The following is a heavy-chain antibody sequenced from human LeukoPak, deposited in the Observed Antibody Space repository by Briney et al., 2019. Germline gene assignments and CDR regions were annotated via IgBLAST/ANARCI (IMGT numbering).Heavy chain of an antibody. Sequence: ASVKLSCKASGYTFTSYGISWVRQAPGQGLEWVGWISAYNGNTNYAQKLQGRVTMTTDTSTSTAYMELRSLRSDDTAVYYCARDHRYDSSGYYGRYWGQGTLVTVSS. V-gene: IGHV1-18*01. CDR3: ARDHRYDSSGYYGRY. J-gene: IGHJ4*02. CDR2: ISAYNGNT. CDR1: GYTFTSYG. D-gene: IGHD3-22*01.